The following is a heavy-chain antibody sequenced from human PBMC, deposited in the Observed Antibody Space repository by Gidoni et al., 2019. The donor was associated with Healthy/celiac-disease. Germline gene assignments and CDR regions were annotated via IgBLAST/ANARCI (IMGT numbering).Heavy chain of an antibody. CDR1: GFPFSSYW. CDR2: IKQDGSEK. V-gene: IGHV3-7*01. J-gene: IGHJ4*02. Sequence: EVQLVESGGGLVQPGASLRLSCAASGFPFSSYWMSWVRQAPGKGLEWVANIKQDGSEKYYVDSVKGRFTISRDNAKNSLYLQMNSLRAEDTAVYYCARDRAPLHDYGDLYFDYWGQGTLVTVSS. D-gene: IGHD4-17*01. CDR3: ARDRAPLHDYGDLYFDY.